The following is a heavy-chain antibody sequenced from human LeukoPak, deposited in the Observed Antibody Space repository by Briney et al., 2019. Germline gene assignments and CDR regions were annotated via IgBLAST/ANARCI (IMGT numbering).Heavy chain of an antibody. D-gene: IGHD5-12*01. CDR1: GFTFSSYA. Sequence: GGSLRLSCAASGFTFSSYAMSWVRQAPGKGLEWVAAISCSGGSTYYADSVKGRFTISRDNSKNSLYLQMNSLRAEDTAVYYCAKGKKLVATFYFDYWGQGTLVTVSS. CDR3: AKGKKLVATFYFDY. CDR2: ISCSGGST. J-gene: IGHJ4*02. V-gene: IGHV3-23*01.